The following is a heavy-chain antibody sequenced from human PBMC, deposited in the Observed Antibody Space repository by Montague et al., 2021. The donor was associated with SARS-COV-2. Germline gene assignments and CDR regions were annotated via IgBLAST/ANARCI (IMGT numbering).Heavy chain of an antibody. Sequence: SETLSLTCIDSGSSVRSYYWSWIRQPPGKGLEWIGYIYDSGSTNXNPSLKSRVTISVATSKNQFSLKLSSVTAADTAVYYCARENTVTTFGGPYYIDSWGQGTLVTVSA. CDR3: ARENTVTTFGGPYYIDS. CDR2: IYDSGST. V-gene: IGHV4-59*02. D-gene: IGHD4-17*01. J-gene: IGHJ4*02. CDR1: GSSVRSYY.